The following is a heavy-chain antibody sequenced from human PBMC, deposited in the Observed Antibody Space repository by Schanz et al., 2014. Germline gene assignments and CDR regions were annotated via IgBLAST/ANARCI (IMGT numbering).Heavy chain of an antibody. V-gene: IGHV1-2*04. CDR1: RYTFNTYG. CDR3: ARLSVAGRPHVNYWYFDL. D-gene: IGHD6-19*01. J-gene: IGHJ2*01. CDR2: INPNSGDT. Sequence: QVQLVQSGAEVKKPGASVKVSCEASRYTFNTYGLNWVRQAPGQGLEWMGWINPNSGDTNYAQKFQGWVTMTRDTSISTAYMEVSRLKSDDTAVYYCARLSVAGRPHVNYWYFDLWGRGTLVTVSS.